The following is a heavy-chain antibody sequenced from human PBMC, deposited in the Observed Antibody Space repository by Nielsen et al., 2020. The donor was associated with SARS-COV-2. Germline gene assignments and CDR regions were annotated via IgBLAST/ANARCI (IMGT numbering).Heavy chain of an antibody. D-gene: IGHD7-27*01. CDR1: GFTISSSF. Sequence: GESLKISCGASGFTISSSFMSWVRQAAGKGLDWVSVIYTDGSTSHADSVKGRFTISRDISKNTLYLQMNSLRAEDTAVYYCARDNWGRMDVWGQGTTVTVSS. CDR2: IYTDGST. J-gene: IGHJ6*02. CDR3: ARDNWGRMDV. V-gene: IGHV3-66*01.